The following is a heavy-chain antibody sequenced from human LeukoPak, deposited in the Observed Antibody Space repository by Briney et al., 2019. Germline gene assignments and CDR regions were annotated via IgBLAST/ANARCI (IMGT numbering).Heavy chain of an antibody. Sequence: ASVKVSCKASGYTFTSYGISWVRQAPGQGLEWMGWISTYNGNTNYAQKLQGRVTMTTDTSTSTAYMELRSLRSDDTAVYYCARMQKDKDYYYGMDVWGTGTTVTVSS. CDR1: GYTFTSYG. V-gene: IGHV1-18*04. CDR2: ISTYNGNT. J-gene: IGHJ6*04. CDR3: ARMQKDKDYYYGMDV.